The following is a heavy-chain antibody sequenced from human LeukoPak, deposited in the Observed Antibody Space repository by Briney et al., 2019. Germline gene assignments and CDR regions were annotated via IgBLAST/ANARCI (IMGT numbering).Heavy chain of an antibody. J-gene: IGHJ4*02. CDR2: IIPIFGTA. CDR1: RGTFSSLV. Sequence: SVKVSCKSSRGTFSSLVVSWVRQAPGHGLEWMGGIIPIFGTANYAQKFQGRVTITTDESTSTVYMELSGLRSEDAAVYYCARAPDDSSGPFDYWGQGTLVTVSS. V-gene: IGHV1-69*05. D-gene: IGHD3-22*01. CDR3: ARAPDDSSGPFDY.